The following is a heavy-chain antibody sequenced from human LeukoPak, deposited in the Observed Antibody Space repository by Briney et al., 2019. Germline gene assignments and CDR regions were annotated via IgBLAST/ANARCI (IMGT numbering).Heavy chain of an antibody. CDR1: GFTFDDYA. CDR3: AKDIAGSFHY. Sequence: PGRSLRLSCAASGFTFDDYAMHWVRQAPGKGLEWGSGLSWNSGSIGYADSVKGRFTISRDNAKNSLYLQMNSLRAEDTALYYCAKDIAGSFHYSGQGSLVTASA. V-gene: IGHV3-9*01. J-gene: IGHJ4*02. CDR2: LSWNSGSI.